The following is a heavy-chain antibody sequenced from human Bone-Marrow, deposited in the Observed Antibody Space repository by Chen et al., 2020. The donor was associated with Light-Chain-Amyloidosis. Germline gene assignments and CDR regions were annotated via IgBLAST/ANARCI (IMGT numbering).Heavy chain of an antibody. V-gene: IGHV4-39*01. J-gene: IGHJ6*03. CDR1: GGSISSSSYY. CDR3: ARAGDGSYYYMDV. Sequence: QLQLQESGPGLVKPSETLSLTCTVSGGSISSSSYYWGWIRQPPGKGLEWIGSIYYSGSTYYNPSLKSRVTISVDTSKNQFSLKLSSVTAADTAVYYCARAGDGSYYYMDVWGKGTTVTVPS. CDR2: IYYSGST. D-gene: IGHD7-27*01.